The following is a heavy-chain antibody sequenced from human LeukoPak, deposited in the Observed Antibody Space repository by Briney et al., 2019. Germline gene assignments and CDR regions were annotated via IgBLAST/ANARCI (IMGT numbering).Heavy chain of an antibody. V-gene: IGHV3-48*03. J-gene: IGHJ4*02. D-gene: IGHD1-26*01. Sequence: PGGSLRLSCAASGFTFSSYEMNWARQAPGKGPEWVSYISSSGSTIYYADSVKGRFTISRDNAKNSLYLQMNSLRAEDTAVYYCARAPAFVGALNFYYFDYWGQGTLVTVSS. CDR1: GFTFSSYE. CDR3: ARAPAFVGALNFYYFDY. CDR2: ISSSGSTI.